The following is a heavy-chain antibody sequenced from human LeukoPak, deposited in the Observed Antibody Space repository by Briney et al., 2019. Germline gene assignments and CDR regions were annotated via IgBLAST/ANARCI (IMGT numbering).Heavy chain of an antibody. CDR3: AREYMDSSGWSGSSPFDY. J-gene: IGHJ4*02. Sequence: GASVKVSCKASGYTFPSYGIRWVRQAPGQGLEWMGWIRAYNGNTNCAQKLQGRVTMTTDTSTSTAYMELRSLRSDDTAVYYCAREYMDSSGWSGSSPFDYWGQGTLVTVSS. D-gene: IGHD6-19*01. CDR2: IRAYNGNT. CDR1: GYTFPSYG. V-gene: IGHV1-18*01.